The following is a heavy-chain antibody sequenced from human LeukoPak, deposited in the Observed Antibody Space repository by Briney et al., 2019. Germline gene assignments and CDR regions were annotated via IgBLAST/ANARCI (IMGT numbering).Heavy chain of an antibody. V-gene: IGHV4-30-4*08. CDR2: IYSNGTT. D-gene: IGHD1-14*01. CDR3: AKTGWRGGGTFNEFDP. J-gene: IGHJ5*02. Sequence: SQTLSLTCTVSGGSISSGDYYWSWIRQSPGKGLEWIGYIYSNGTTYSNPSLKSRLTISIYTSRNQFSLKLSSVTAADTAVYYCAKTGWRGGGTFNEFDPWGQGTLVTVSS. CDR1: GGSISSGDYY.